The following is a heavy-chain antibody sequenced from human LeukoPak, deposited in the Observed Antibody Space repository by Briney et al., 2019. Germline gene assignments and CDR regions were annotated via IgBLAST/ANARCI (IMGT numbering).Heavy chain of an antibody. CDR1: GFTFDDYA. V-gene: IGHV3-9*01. CDR3: AKDAVDYDSSGYYRDAFDI. D-gene: IGHD3-22*01. Sequence: QSGGSLRLSCAASGFTFDDYAMHWVRQVSGKGLEWVSSISWNGDTTGYVNSVKGRFTISRDNAKNSLYLQMDSLRTEDTALYYCAKDAVDYDSSGYYRDAFDIWGQGTMVTVSS. J-gene: IGHJ3*02. CDR2: ISWNGDTT.